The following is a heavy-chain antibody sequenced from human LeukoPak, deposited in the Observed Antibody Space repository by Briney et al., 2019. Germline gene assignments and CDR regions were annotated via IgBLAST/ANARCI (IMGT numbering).Heavy chain of an antibody. V-gene: IGHV3-23*01. Sequence: PGGSLRLSCAASGFTFSSYAMCWVRQAPGKGLEWVSSISTTGGRTYYADSVKGRFTISRDSSKSTVSLQMNSLRAEDTAVYFCAKGGGSDFDFWGQGTLVTVSS. CDR3: AKGGGSDFDF. J-gene: IGHJ4*02. CDR1: GFTFSSYA. CDR2: ISTTGGRT. D-gene: IGHD3-16*01.